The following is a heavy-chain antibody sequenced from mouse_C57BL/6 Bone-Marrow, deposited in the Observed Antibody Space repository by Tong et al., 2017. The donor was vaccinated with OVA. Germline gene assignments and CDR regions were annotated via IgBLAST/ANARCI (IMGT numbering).Heavy chain of an antibody. CDR2: ISSGGSYT. Sequence: EVQLQESGGDLVKPGGSPKLSCAASGFTFSSYGMSWVRQTPDKRLEWVATISSGGSYTYYPDSVKGRFTISRDNAKNTLYLQMSSLKSEDTAMYYFNEFDYWGQGTTLTVSS. J-gene: IGHJ2*01. CDR1: GFTFSSYG. CDR3: NEFDY. V-gene: IGHV5-6*01.